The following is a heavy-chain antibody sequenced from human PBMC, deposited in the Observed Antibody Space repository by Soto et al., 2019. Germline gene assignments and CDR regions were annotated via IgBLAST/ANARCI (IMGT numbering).Heavy chain of an antibody. D-gene: IGHD6-13*01. Sequence: EVQLVESGGGLVQPGGSLRVSCAASGFTFSSYSMNWVRQAPGKGLEWVSYISSGSSNIYYADSVKGRFTISRDNAKNSLYLQMNSLRAEDTAVYYCLLDEQQVDCFDYWGQGTLVTVSS. CDR1: GFTFSSYS. V-gene: IGHV3-48*01. J-gene: IGHJ4*02. CDR3: LLDEQQVDCFDY. CDR2: ISSGSSNI.